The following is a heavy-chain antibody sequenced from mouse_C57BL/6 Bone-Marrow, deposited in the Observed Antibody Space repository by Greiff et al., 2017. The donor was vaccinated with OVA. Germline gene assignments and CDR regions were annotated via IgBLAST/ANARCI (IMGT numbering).Heavy chain of an antibody. CDR3: ARLDAMDY. J-gene: IGHJ4*01. V-gene: IGHV5-12*01. CDR1: GFTFSDFY. Sequence: KLMESGGGFVQPGGSLKLSCAASGFTFSDFYMYWIRQTPEKRLEWVAYISNGGGSTYYPDTVKGRFTISRDNAKNTLYLQMSRLKSEDTAMYYGARLDAMDYWGQGTSVTVSS. CDR2: ISNGGGST.